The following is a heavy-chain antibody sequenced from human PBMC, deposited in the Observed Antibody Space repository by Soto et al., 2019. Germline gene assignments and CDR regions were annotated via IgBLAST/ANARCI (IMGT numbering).Heavy chain of an antibody. CDR3: ASRMTTVVSFDY. CDR2: IIPIFGTA. Sequence: SVKVSCKASGGTFSSYAISWVRQAPGQGLEWMGGIIPIFGTANYAQKFQGRDKINADESTSTAYKELSSLRSEDTAVYYCASRMTTVVSFDYWGQGTLVTVSS. V-gene: IGHV1-69*13. J-gene: IGHJ4*02. CDR1: GGTFSSYA. D-gene: IGHD4-17*01.